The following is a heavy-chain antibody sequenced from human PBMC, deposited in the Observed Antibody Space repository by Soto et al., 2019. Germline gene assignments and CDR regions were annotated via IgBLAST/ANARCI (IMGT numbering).Heavy chain of an antibody. D-gene: IGHD1-26*01. CDR3: ARQMGDFGYDLSH. V-gene: IGHV5-51*01. J-gene: IGHJ4*02. CDR1: GYSFTTNW. Sequence: EMQLVQSGAEMKKPGESLKISCQGFGYSFTTNWIGWVRQRPGKGLEWMAIVYPGNSDTRYNPSFQDQVTISADKSINTAYLQWSSLKASDTDMYYCARQMGDFGYDLSHWGQGTLVTVSS. CDR2: VYPGNSDT.